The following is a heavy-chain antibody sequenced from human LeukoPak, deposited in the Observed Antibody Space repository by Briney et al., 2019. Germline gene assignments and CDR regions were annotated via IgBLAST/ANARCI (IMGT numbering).Heavy chain of an antibody. V-gene: IGHV3-15*04. J-gene: IGHJ6*02. D-gene: IGHD1-7*01. Sequence: GGSLGLSCAASGFTFNYAWMSWVRQVPGKGLEWVGQTVSEIDGGTTDYAAPVKGRFTISRDDSKSTLYLQMNSLKIEDTAVYYCTSDEDWNYARKDVWGQGATVIVSS. CDR2: TVSEIDGGTT. CDR1: GFTFNYAW. CDR3: TSDEDWNYARKDV.